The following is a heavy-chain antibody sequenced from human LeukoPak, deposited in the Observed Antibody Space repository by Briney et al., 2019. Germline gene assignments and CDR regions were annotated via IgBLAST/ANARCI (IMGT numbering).Heavy chain of an antibody. CDR2: INPSGGST. J-gene: IGHJ3*02. Sequence: ASVKVSCKASGYTFTTYAMNWVRQAPGQGLEWMGIINPSGGSTSYAQKFQGRVTMTRDTSTSTVYMELSSLRSEDTAVYYCASSESYYYPQGAFDIWGQGTMVTVSS. CDR3: ASSESYYYPQGAFDI. D-gene: IGHD3-10*01. V-gene: IGHV1-46*01. CDR1: GYTFTTYA.